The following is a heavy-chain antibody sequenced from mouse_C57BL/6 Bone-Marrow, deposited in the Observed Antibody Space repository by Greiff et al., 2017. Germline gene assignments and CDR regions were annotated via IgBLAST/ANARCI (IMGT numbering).Heavy chain of an antibody. CDR3: ARYYYGSSRWYFDV. CDR1: GFTFSSYA. D-gene: IGHD1-1*01. V-gene: IGHV5-4*01. Sequence: EVQLVESGGGLVKPGGSLKLSCAASGFTFSSYAMSWVRQTPEKRLEWVATISDGGGYTYYPDNVKGRFTISRDNAKNNLYLQMSHLKSEDTAMYYCARYYYGSSRWYFDVWGTGTTVTVSS. CDR2: ISDGGGYT. J-gene: IGHJ1*03.